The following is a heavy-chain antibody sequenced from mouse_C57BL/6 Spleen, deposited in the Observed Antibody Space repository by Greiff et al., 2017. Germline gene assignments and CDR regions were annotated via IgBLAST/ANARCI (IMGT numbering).Heavy chain of an antibody. CDR1: GFTFSDFY. D-gene: IGHD2-4*01. Sequence: EVKLMESGGGLVQSGRSLRLSCATSGFTFSDFYMEWVRQAPGKGLEWIAASRNKANDYTTEYSASVKGRFIVSRDTYQSILYLQMNALRAADTAIYYCARDSFYYDYDYWYFDVWGTGTTVTVSS. CDR3: ARDSFYYDYDYWYFDV. V-gene: IGHV7-1*01. J-gene: IGHJ1*03. CDR2: SRNKANDYTT.